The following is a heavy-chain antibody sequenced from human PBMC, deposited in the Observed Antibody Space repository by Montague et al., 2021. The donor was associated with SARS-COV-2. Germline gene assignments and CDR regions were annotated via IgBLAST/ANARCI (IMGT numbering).Heavy chain of an antibody. CDR3: ARISAWYSSGWSAFDY. D-gene: IGHD6-19*01. CDR1: GFSLSTSRMC. CDR2: IDWDDDK. Sequence: PALVKPTQTLTLTCTFSGFSLSTSRMCVSWIRQPPGKALEWLALIDWDDDKYYSTSLKTRLTISKDTSKNQVVLTMTNMDPVDTATYYCARISAWYSSGWSAFDYWGQGTLVTVSS. J-gene: IGHJ4*02. V-gene: IGHV2-70*01.